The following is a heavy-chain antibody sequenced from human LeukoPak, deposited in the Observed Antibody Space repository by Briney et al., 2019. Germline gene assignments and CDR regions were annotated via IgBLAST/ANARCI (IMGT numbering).Heavy chain of an antibody. J-gene: IGHJ4*02. Sequence: PGGSLRLSCAASGFTFSSYSMNWVRQAPGKGLEWVSSISSSSSYIYYADSVKGRLTISRDNAKNSLYLQMNSLRAEDTAVYYCARDRGDGYNIDFYFDYWGQGTLVTVSS. CDR2: ISSSSSYI. CDR3: ARDRGDGYNIDFYFDY. CDR1: GFTFSSYS. D-gene: IGHD5-24*01. V-gene: IGHV3-21*01.